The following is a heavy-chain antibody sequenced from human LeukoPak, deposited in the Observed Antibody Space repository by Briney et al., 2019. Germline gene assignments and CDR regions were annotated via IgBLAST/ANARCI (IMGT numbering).Heavy chain of an antibody. CDR3: ARDHRPLADEGLNWFDP. V-gene: IGHV4-61*08. CDR1: GGSISSGDYY. Sequence: SETLSLTCTVSGGSISSGDYYWSWIRQPPGKGLEWIGYIYYSGSTNYNPSLKSRVTISVDTSKNQFSLKLSSVTAADTAVYYCARDHRPLADEGLNWFDPWGQGTLVTVSS. CDR2: IYYSGST. J-gene: IGHJ5*02. D-gene: IGHD3-3*02.